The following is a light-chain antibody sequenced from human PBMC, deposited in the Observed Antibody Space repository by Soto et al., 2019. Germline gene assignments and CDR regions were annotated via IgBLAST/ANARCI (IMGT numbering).Light chain of an antibody. CDR2: DVS. V-gene: IGLV2-14*01. CDR1: SSDVGGYNY. Sequence: QSALTQPASVSGSPGQSITISCTGTSSDVGGYNYVSWYQQHPGKAPILMIYDVSTRPAGVSNRFSGSKSGNTASLSISGLQAEDEADYYCSSYTTYSTLGVIFGGGTKLTVL. CDR3: SSYTTYSTLGVI. J-gene: IGLJ2*01.